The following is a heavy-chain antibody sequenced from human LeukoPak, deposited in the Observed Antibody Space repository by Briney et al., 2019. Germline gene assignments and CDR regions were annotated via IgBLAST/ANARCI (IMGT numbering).Heavy chain of an antibody. V-gene: IGHV4-4*07. CDR1: GGSISNYD. CDR3: ARRESGSNAFHI. Sequence: SETLSLTCTVSGGSISNYDWRWIWQPAEKGLEWVGRIYSGGSADYNPPLNSRVIMSIEPSKNQFYLKLAAGTAPDTAVYYCARRESGSNAFHIWGQGTMVTVSS. J-gene: IGHJ3*02. CDR2: IYSGGSA. D-gene: IGHD3-10*01.